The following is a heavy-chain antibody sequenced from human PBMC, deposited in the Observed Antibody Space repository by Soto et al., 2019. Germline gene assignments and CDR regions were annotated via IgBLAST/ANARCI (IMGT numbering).Heavy chain of an antibody. D-gene: IGHD6-19*01. CDR3: ARLIPGANQWPPSDAFDI. Sequence: SETLSLTCTVSGDSISSSSYYWGWIRQPPGKGLEWIGSIYYSGSTYYNPSLKSRVTISVDTSKNQFSLKLSSVTAADTAVYYCARLIPGANQWPPSDAFDIWGQGTMVTVSS. V-gene: IGHV4-39*01. CDR2: IYYSGST. CDR1: GDSISSSSYY. J-gene: IGHJ3*02.